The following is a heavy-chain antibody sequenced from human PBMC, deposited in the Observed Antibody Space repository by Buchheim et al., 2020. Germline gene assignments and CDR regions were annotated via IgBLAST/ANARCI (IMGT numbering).Heavy chain of an antibody. V-gene: IGHV3-7*01. J-gene: IGHJ6*02. CDR3: ARDLIAARQYYYYYGMDV. Sequence: EVQLVESGGGLVQPGGSLRLSCAASGFTFDNYWMTWVRQAPGKGLEWVATIKQDGSDKYYVDSVRGRFTISRDNTDNSLSVQLNSLGAEDTAVYYCARDLIAARQYYYYYGMDVWGQGTT. D-gene: IGHD6-6*01. CDR2: IKQDGSDK. CDR1: GFTFDNYW.